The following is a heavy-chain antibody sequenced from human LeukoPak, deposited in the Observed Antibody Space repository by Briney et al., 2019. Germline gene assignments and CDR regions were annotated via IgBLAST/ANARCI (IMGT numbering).Heavy chain of an antibody. CDR3: ARDESSGWSHWFDP. J-gene: IGHJ5*02. CDR2: LNWNSDNI. CDR1: GFTFADYA. Sequence: PGGSLRLSCSASGFTFADYAMHWVRQTPGKGLEWVSGLNWNSDNIDYADSVKGRFTISRDNSKNTLYLQMNSLRAEDTAVYYCARDESSGWSHWFDPWGQGTLVTVSS. V-gene: IGHV3-9*01. D-gene: IGHD6-19*01.